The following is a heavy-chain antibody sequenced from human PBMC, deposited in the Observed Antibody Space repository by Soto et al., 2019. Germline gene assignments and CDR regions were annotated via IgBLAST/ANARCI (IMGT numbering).Heavy chain of an antibody. V-gene: IGHV3-30-3*01. CDR2: ISYDGSNK. D-gene: IGHD2-2*01. Sequence: QVQLVESGGGVVQPGRSLRLSCAASGFTFSSYAMHWVRQAPGKGLEWVAVISYDGSNKYYADSVKGRFTISRDNSKNPLYLQMNSLRAEDTAVYYCARDFYPSPVRVYCSSTSCPFNNFGYWCQGTLVTVSS. CDR3: ARDFYPSPVRVYCSSTSCPFNNFGY. CDR1: GFTFSSYA. J-gene: IGHJ4*02.